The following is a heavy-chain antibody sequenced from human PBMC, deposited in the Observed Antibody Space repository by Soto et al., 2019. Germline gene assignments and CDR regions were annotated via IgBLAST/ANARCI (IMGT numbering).Heavy chain of an antibody. D-gene: IGHD3-22*01. CDR3: ARLGYDSSDYPFDY. J-gene: IGHJ4*02. CDR1: GYTFTNYG. Sequence: ASVKVSCKASGYTFTNYGINWVRQAPGQGLEWMGRISAYNGNTNYAQKLQGRVTMTTDTSTSTAYMELRSLRSDDTAMYYCARLGYDSSDYPFDYWGQGTLVTVSS. CDR2: ISAYNGNT. V-gene: IGHV1-18*01.